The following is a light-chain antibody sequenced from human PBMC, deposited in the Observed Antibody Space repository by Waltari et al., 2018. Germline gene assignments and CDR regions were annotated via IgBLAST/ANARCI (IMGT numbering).Light chain of an antibody. J-gene: IGLJ6*01. CDR3: AAWDDSLNGNV. Sequence: QSMLTQPPSASGTPGQRVTISCSGSRSNIESNTVHWYQHLPGTAPKLLIYSNNQRPSGVPDRFSGSKSGTSASLAISGLQSEDEADYYCAAWDDSLNGNVFGSGTKVTVL. V-gene: IGLV1-44*01. CDR2: SNN. CDR1: RSNIESNT.